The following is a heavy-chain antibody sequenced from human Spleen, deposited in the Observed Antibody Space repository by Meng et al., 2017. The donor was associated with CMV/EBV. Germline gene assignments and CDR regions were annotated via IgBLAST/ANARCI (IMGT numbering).Heavy chain of an antibody. Sequence: AGCSFSRYSMSWVRQAPGKGLEWVSSIDTGSRYIYYADSLKGRFTIFRDNAKASLYLQMNSLRAEDTAVYYCARDGTGNYRNWFDPWGQGTLVTVSS. CDR1: GCSFSRYS. D-gene: IGHD3/OR15-3a*01. CDR2: IDTGSRYI. CDR3: ARDGTGNYRNWFDP. J-gene: IGHJ5*02. V-gene: IGHV3-21*01.